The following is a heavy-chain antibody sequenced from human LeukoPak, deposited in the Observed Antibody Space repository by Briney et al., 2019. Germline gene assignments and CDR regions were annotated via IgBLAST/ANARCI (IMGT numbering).Heavy chain of an antibody. V-gene: IGHV4-39*07. J-gene: IGHJ4*02. CDR2: IYHTGTT. CDR1: GGSISNYSYY. Sequence: SETLSLTCIVSGGSISNYSYYWGWIRQPPGKGLEWIGSIYHTGTTFYSPSLQSRVTISVDRSKNQFSLKLSSVTAADTAVYYCASRFGELEDYWGQGTLVTVSS. D-gene: IGHD3-10*01. CDR3: ASRFGELEDY.